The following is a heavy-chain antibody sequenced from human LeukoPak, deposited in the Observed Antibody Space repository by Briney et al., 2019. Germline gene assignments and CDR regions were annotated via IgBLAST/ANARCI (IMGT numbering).Heavy chain of an antibody. CDR2: IANDAKTT. J-gene: IGHJ5*01. D-gene: IGHD3-10*01. CDR3: TNEGLPSGSSWSAWFDY. CDR1: GVSFSING. Sequence: AQSLRLSCAASGVSFSINGIDWVRQLQSRGQAWEAFIANDAKTTYDADSVKGRFTIFRDNSKNTFYIQMNSLRPEDTAVYYCTNEGLPSGSSWSAWFDYWGQGTMVTVSS. V-gene: IGHV3-30*18.